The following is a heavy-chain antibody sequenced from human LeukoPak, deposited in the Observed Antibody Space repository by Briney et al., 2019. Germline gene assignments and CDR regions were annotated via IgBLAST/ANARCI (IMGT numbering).Heavy chain of an antibody. CDR2: IYPGDSDT. Sequence: GDSLKISCKGSGHTFSISWIGWVRQMPGKGLEWMGIIYPGDSDTRYSPSFQGQVTISADKSISTAYLQWSSLKASDTAMYYCARHIAAAGRVYYYYYMDVWGKGTTVTVS. J-gene: IGHJ6*03. CDR1: GHTFSISW. V-gene: IGHV5-51*01. D-gene: IGHD6-13*01. CDR3: ARHIAAAGRVYYYYYMDV.